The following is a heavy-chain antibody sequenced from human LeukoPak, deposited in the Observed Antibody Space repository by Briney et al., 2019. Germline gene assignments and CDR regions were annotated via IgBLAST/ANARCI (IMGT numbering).Heavy chain of an antibody. J-gene: IGHJ4*02. V-gene: IGHV3-74*01. CDR2: INSDGSGT. CDR1: GFTFGSHW. D-gene: IGHD3-22*01. CDR3: ARTGLTSGGYQSFDY. Sequence: PGGSLRLSCAASGFTFGSHWMHWVRQAPGKGLVWVSRINSDGSGTSYADSVKGRFTISRDNAKNTLYLQMNSLRAEDTAVYYCARTGLTSGGYQSFDYWGQGALVTVSS.